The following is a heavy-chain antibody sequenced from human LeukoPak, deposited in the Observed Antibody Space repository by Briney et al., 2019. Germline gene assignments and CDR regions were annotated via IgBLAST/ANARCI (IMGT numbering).Heavy chain of an antibody. CDR3: ARGLSQAKYYDSSGYLNWFDP. J-gene: IGHJ5*02. Sequence: SETLSLTCAVYGGSFSGYYWSWIRQPPGKGLEWIGEINHSGSTNYNPSLKSRVTISVDTSKNQFSLKLSSVTAADTAVYYCARGLSQAKYYDSSGYLNWFDPWGQGTLVTVSS. D-gene: IGHD3-22*01. CDR2: INHSGST. CDR1: GGSFSGYY. V-gene: IGHV4-34*01.